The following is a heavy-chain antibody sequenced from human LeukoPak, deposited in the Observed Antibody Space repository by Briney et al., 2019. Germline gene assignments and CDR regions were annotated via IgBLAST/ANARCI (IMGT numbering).Heavy chain of an antibody. CDR3: ARSASGWLPYYFDY. CDR1: GFTFSSYS. J-gene: IGHJ4*02. V-gene: IGHV3-21*01. D-gene: IGHD6-19*01. CDR2: ISSSSSYI. Sequence: PGGSLRLSCAASGFTFSSYSMNWVRQAPGKGLEWVSSISSSSSYIYYADSVKGRFTISRDNAKNSLYLQMNSLRAEDTAVYYCARSASGWLPYYFDYWGQGTLVTVSS.